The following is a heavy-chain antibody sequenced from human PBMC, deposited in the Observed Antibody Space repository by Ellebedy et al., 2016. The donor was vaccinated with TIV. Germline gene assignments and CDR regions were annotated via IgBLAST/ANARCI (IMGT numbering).Heavy chain of an antibody. J-gene: IGHJ6*01. D-gene: IGHD3-3*01. V-gene: IGHV1-69*04. CDR2: IIPILGIA. Sequence: ASVKVSCKASGGSFNNSAIGWVRQAPGQGLEWLGRIIPILGIANYAQTFQGRLTITADKSTRTVYMELSSLTSDDTAVYYCARDAIQFLEWVYKYAMDVWGQGTTVTVSS. CDR1: GGSFNNSA. CDR3: ARDAIQFLEWVYKYAMDV.